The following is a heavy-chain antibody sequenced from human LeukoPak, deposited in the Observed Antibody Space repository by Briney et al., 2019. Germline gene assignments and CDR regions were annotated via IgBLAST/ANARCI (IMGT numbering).Heavy chain of an antibody. D-gene: IGHD3-16*02. CDR2: IYTSGST. V-gene: IGHV4-4*07. CDR3: ARGMGTTYYDYVWGSYRYDYFDY. CDR1: NFSISSGYY. J-gene: IGHJ4*02. Sequence: SETLSLTCTVSNFSISSGYYWGWIRQPAGKGLEWIGRIYTSGSTNYNPSLKSRVTMSVDTSKNQFSLKLSSVTAADTAVYYCARGMGTTYYDYVWGSYRYDYFDYWGQGTLVTVSS.